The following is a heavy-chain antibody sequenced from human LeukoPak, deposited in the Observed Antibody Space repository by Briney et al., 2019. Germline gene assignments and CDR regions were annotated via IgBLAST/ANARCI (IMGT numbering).Heavy chain of an antibody. CDR3: ARDRGGSYYWFDP. CDR1: GGTFSSYA. D-gene: IGHD1-26*01. Sequence: ASVKVSCKASGGTFSSYAISWVRQAPGQGLEWMGGIIPIFGTANYAQKFQGRVTITADESTSTAYMELSSLRSEDTAVYYCARDRGGSYYWFDPWGQGTLVTVSS. CDR2: IIPIFGTA. J-gene: IGHJ5*02. V-gene: IGHV1-69*13.